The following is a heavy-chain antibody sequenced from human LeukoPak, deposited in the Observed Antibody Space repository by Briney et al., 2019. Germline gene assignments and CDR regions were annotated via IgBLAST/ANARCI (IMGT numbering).Heavy chain of an antibody. D-gene: IGHD3-10*01. CDR2: IYYSGST. CDR3: ASRLLWFGELRFDY. V-gene: IGHV4-39*01. Sequence: SETLSLTCTVSGGSISSSSYYWGWIRQPPGTGLEWIGSIYYSGSTYYNPSLKSRVTISVDTSKNQFSLKLSSVTAADTAVYYCASRLLWFGELRFDYWGQGTLVTVSS. CDR1: GGSISSSSYY. J-gene: IGHJ4*02.